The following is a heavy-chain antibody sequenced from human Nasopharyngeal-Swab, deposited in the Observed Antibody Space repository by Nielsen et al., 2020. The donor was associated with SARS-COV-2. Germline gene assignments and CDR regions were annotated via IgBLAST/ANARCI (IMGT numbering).Heavy chain of an antibody. V-gene: IGHV4-39*02. CDR2: IYYSGST. D-gene: IGHD3-22*01. Sequence: SETLSLTCTVSGGSISSSSYYWGWIRQPPGKGLEWIGSIYYSGSTYYNPSLKSRVTISVDTSKNQFSLKLSSVTAADTAVYYCAREDSSGYYYFDYWGQGTLVTVSS. CDR1: GGSISSSSYY. CDR3: AREDSSGYYYFDY. J-gene: IGHJ4*02.